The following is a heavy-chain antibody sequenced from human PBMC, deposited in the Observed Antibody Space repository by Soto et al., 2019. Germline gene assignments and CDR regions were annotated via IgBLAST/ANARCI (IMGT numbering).Heavy chain of an antibody. CDR1: GFTFSNYA. J-gene: IGHJ4*02. V-gene: IGHV3-23*01. CDR2: ISGSGGST. D-gene: IGHD6-13*01. CDR3: AKDQGSSWYEIDY. Sequence: EVQLLESGGGLVQPGGSLRLSCAASGFTFSNYAVTWVRQAPGKGLEWVSTISGSGGSTYYADSVKGRFTISRDNPKNTRYLQMNSLRAEDTAVYYCAKDQGSSWYEIDYWGQGTLVTVSS.